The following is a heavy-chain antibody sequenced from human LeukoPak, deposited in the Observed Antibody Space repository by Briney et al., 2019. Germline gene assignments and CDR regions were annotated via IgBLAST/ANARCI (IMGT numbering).Heavy chain of an antibody. J-gene: IGHJ4*02. V-gene: IGHV3-43*02. Sequence: GGSLRLSCAASGFTFDDYATHWVRRAPGKGLQWVSLISGDGYSTYYADSVKGRFTISRDNSKNSLYLQMNSLRTEDTALYYCAKGRVGGYDAPLDYWGQGTLVTVSS. CDR3: AKGRVGGYDAPLDY. D-gene: IGHD5-12*01. CDR1: GFTFDDYA. CDR2: ISGDGYST.